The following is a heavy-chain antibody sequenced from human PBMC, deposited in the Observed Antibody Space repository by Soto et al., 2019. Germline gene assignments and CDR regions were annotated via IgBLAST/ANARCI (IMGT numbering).Heavy chain of an antibody. J-gene: IGHJ6*02. CDR2: ISSSSSYI. Sequence: EVQLVESGGGLVKPGGSLRLSCAASGFTFSSYSMNWVRQAPGKGLEWVSSISSSSSYIYYADSVKGRFTISRDNAKNSLYLQMNILRVEDTAVYYCARAPWGGDSYGMDVWGQGTTVTVSS. CDR1: GFTFSSYS. CDR3: ARAPWGGDSYGMDV. V-gene: IGHV3-21*01. D-gene: IGHD2-21*02.